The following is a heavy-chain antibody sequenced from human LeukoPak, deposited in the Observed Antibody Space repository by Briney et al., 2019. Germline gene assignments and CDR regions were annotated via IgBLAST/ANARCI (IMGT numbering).Heavy chain of an antibody. CDR1: GGSFSGYY. Sequence: SETLSLTCAVYGGSFSGYYWSWIRQPPGKGLEWIGEINHSGSTNYNPSLKSRVTISVDTPKNQFSLKLSSVTAADTAVYYCARRAKRGPSDYWGQGTLVTVSS. J-gene: IGHJ4*02. CDR2: INHSGST. D-gene: IGHD5-24*01. V-gene: IGHV4-34*01. CDR3: ARRAKRGPSDY.